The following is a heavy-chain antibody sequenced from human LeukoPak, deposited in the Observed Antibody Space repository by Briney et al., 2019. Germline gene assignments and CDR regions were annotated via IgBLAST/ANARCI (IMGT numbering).Heavy chain of an antibody. CDR1: GFTVSSNY. Sequence: PGGSLRLSCAASGFTVSSNYMSWVRQAPGKGLEWVSVIYRGGGTYYADSVKGRFTISRDNSKNTLYLQMNSLRAEDTAVYYCARDHYDCSTYHHDYWGQGTLVTVSS. CDR2: IYRGGGT. J-gene: IGHJ4*02. V-gene: IGHV3-53*01. D-gene: IGHD3-22*01. CDR3: ARDHYDCSTYHHDY.